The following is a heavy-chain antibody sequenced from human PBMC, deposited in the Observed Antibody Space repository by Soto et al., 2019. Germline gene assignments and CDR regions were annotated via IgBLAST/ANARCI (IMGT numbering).Heavy chain of an antibody. D-gene: IGHD2-8*01. CDR2: IYYSGST. Sequence: QVQLQESGPGLVKPSQTLSLTCTVSGGSISSGDYYWSWIRQPPGKGLEWIGYIYYSGSTYYNPSLKSRVTISVDTFKNQFSLKLSSVTAADTAVYYCARVRSYCTNGVCYAFDIWGQGTMVTVSS. J-gene: IGHJ3*02. CDR3: ARVRSYCTNGVCYAFDI. CDR1: GGSISSGDYY. V-gene: IGHV4-30-4*01.